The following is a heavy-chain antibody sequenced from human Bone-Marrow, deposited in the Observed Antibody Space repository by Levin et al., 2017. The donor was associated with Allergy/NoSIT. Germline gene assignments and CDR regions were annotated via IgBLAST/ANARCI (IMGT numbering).Heavy chain of an antibody. CDR1: GGSITDYY. J-gene: IGHJ4*02. D-gene: IGHD3-10*01. CDR3: ARAEGYGSFFDY. CDR2: IDDSGST. V-gene: IGHV4-59*01. Sequence: SETLSLTCAVSGGSITDYYWSWIRHLPGKGLEWIGYIDDSGSTKYNPHLKSRVAISVDTSKNQFSLRLTSVTAADTAVYFCARAEGYGSFFDYWGQGTLVTVSS.